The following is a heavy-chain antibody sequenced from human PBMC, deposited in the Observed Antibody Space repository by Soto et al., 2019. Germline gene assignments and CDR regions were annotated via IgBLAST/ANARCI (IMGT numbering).Heavy chain of an antibody. J-gene: IGHJ6*02. CDR2: IRSKAYGGTT. V-gene: IGHV3-49*03. Sequence: GGSLRLSCTASGFTFGDYAMSWFRQAPGKGLEWVGFIRSKAYGGTTEYAASVKGRFTISRDDSKSIAYLQMNSLKTEDTAVYYCTRVQITWIQLLYGMDVWGQGTTVTVSS. D-gene: IGHD5-18*01. CDR1: GFTFGDYA. CDR3: TRVQITWIQLLYGMDV.